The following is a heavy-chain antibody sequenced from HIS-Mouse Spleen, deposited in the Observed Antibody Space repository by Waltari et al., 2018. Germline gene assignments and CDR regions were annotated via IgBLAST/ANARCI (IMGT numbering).Heavy chain of an antibody. Sequence: QVQLVESGGGVVQPGRSLRLSCAASGFTFSSYAMHWVRQAPGKGLEWVAVISYDGRNKYYADSVKGRFTISRDNSKNTLYLQMNSLRAEDTAVYYCARAPYGDFWSGYYDYWGQEPWSPSPQ. CDR2: ISYDGRNK. D-gene: IGHD3-3*01. J-gene: IGHJ4*01. CDR3: ARAPYGDFWSGYYDY. CDR1: GFTFSSYA. V-gene: IGHV3-30*04.